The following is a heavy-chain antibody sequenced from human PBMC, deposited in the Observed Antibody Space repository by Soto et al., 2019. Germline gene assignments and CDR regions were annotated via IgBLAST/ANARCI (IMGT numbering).Heavy chain of an antibody. D-gene: IGHD6-6*01. CDR1: GGSLSSYY. J-gene: IGHJ5*02. V-gene: IGHV4-59*01. CDR3: ARGDSSSSGWFDP. Sequence: SETLSLTCTVSGGSLSSYYWSWIRQPPGKGLEWIGYIYYSGSTNYNPSLKSRVTISVDTSKNQFSLKLSSVTAADTAVYYCARGDSSSSGWFDPWGQGTLVTVSS. CDR2: IYYSGST.